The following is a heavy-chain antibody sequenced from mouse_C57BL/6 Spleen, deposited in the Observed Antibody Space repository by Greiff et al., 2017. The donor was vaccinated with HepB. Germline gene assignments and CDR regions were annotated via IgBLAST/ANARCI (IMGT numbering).Heavy chain of an antibody. D-gene: IGHD3-3*01. CDR1: GFTFSDYG. CDR2: ISSGSSTI. Sequence: EVKLVESGGGLVKPGGSLKLSCAASGFTFSDYGMHWVRQAPEKGLEWVAYISSGSSTIYYADTVKGRFTISRDNAKNTLFLQMTRLRSEDTAMYYCARGTRGYFDYWGQGTTLTVSS. V-gene: IGHV5-17*01. CDR3: ARGTRGYFDY. J-gene: IGHJ2*01.